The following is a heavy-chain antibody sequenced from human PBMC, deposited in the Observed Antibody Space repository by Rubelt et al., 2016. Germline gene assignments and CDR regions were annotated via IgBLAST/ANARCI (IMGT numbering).Heavy chain of an antibody. Sequence: QVQLVQSGAEVKKPGASVMVSCKASGYTFTSYDINWVRQAAGQGLEWMGKMNPNSGNTDYAQKFQGRVTMTRNTAIRTAYMELGSLRSDDTAVYGGYDRVSRWGQGTLVTVSS. D-gene: IGHD3-16*01. CDR3: YDRVSR. CDR2: MNPNSGNT. V-gene: IGHV1-8*01. J-gene: IGHJ4*02. CDR1: GYTFTSYD.